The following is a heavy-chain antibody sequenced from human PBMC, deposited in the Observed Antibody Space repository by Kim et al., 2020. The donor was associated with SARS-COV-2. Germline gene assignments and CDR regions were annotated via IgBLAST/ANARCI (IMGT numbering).Heavy chain of an antibody. D-gene: IGHD3-9*01. CDR2: INSDGTIT. J-gene: IGHJ4*02. CDR3: VRFDGGY. Sequence: GGSLRLSCAASGFTFSNYWMHWARQAPGKGLVWVSRINSDGTITTYADSVRGRFTISRDNARNTVFLQMNNLRVEDTAVYYCVRFDGGYLGQGILVTVSS. V-gene: IGHV3-74*03. CDR1: GFTFSNYW.